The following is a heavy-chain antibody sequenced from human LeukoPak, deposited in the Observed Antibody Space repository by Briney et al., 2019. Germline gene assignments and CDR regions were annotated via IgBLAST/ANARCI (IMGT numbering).Heavy chain of an antibody. Sequence: GGSLRLSCAASGFTFSSYGMHWVRQAPGKGLEWVAVIWYDGSNKYYADSVKGRFTISRDNSKNTLYLQMNSLRAEDTAVYYCAKGQWLRPTLPDYWGQGTLVTVSS. CDR2: IWYDGSNK. CDR3: AKGQWLRPTLPDY. CDR1: GFTFSSYG. V-gene: IGHV3-33*06. J-gene: IGHJ4*02. D-gene: IGHD5-12*01.